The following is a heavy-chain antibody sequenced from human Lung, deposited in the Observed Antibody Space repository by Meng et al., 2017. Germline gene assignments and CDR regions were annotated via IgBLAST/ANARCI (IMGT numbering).Heavy chain of an antibody. V-gene: IGHV4-34*01. D-gene: IGHD4-11*01. CDR3: ARGPTTMAHDFDY. Sequence: QGPLQEVMVWLLTPSEPLALSCVVSGGSFSDCYGSWIRHPPGKGLQWIGKINHSWSTNYNQYLESRATISVGTSQNNLSLKLSSVTAADSAVYYCARGPTTMAHDFDYWGQGTLVTVSS. CDR2: INHSWST. CDR1: GGSFSDCY. J-gene: IGHJ4*02.